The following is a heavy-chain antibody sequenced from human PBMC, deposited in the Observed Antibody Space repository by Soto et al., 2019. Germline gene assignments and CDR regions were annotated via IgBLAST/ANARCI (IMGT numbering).Heavy chain of an antibody. CDR1: GFTFSSYA. CDR2: ISGSGGST. CDR3: AQDRGYRYGWDYFDY. D-gene: IGHD5-18*01. V-gene: IGHV3-23*01. J-gene: IGHJ4*02. Sequence: EVQLLESGGGLVQPGGSLRLSCAAAGFTFSSYAMSWVRQAPGKGLVWVSAISGSGGSTYYADSVKGRFTISRDNSKKPLYLQMNSLRAEDTAVYYCAQDRGYRYGWDYFDYWGQGTRVTVSS.